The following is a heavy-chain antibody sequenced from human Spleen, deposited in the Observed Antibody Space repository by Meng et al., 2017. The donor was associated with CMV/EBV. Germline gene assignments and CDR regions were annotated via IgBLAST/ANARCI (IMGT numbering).Heavy chain of an antibody. CDR3: ARASPGYYDTSGYFENYYFDY. V-gene: IGHV3-11*04. CDR2: ISSGTTI. Sequence: GGSLRLSCAASGFTFSDYYMSWIRQAPGKGLEWVSYISSGTTIYYADSAKGRFTISRDNAKNSLYLQMNSLRAEDTAVYYCARASPGYYDTSGYFENYYFDYWGQGTLVTVSS. J-gene: IGHJ4*02. CDR1: GFTFSDYY. D-gene: IGHD3-22*01.